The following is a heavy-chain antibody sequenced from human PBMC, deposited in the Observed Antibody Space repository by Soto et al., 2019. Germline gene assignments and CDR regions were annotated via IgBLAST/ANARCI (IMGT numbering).Heavy chain of an antibody. J-gene: IGHJ4*02. V-gene: IGHV5-51*01. CDR3: ARHSEDTVTPDF. CDR2: IYPGDSEI. D-gene: IGHD4-17*01. CDR1: GYSFTSYW. Sequence: GASLKISCKASGYSFTSYWIGWVRQMPGKGLEWMGIIYPGDSEIRYRPSFEGQVTISADKSTSTAYLQWSSLEASDSAMYYCARHSEDTVTPDFWGQGTLVTVSS.